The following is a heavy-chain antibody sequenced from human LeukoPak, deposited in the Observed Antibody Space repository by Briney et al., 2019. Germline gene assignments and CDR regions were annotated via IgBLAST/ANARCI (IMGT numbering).Heavy chain of an antibody. CDR1: GYTFTSYY. CDR3: ATAEGATTGEFDY. V-gene: IGHV1-46*01. J-gene: IGHJ4*02. D-gene: IGHD1-26*01. Sequence: ASVKVSCKASGYTFTSYYMHWVRQAPGQGLEWMGIINPSGGSTSYAQKFQGRVTMTRDTSTSTAYMELSSLRSEDTAVYYCATAEGATTGEFDYWGQGTLVTVSS. CDR2: INPSGGST.